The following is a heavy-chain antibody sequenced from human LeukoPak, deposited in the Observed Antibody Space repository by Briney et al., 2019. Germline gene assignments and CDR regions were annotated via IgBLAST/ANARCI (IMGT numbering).Heavy chain of an antibody. CDR3: AKDQDIVVVPAAKGYYYYGMDV. V-gene: IGHV3-30*18. D-gene: IGHD2-2*01. Sequence: GGSLRLSCAASGFTFSSYGMHWVRQAPGKGLEWVAVISYDGSNKYYADSVKGRFTISRDNSKNTLYLQMNSLRAEDTAVYYCAKDQDIVVVPAAKGYYYYGMDVWGQGITVTVSS. CDR2: ISYDGSNK. CDR1: GFTFSSYG. J-gene: IGHJ6*02.